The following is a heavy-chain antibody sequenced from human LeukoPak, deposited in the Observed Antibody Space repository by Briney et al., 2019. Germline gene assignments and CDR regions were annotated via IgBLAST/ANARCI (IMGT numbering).Heavy chain of an antibody. Sequence: GGSLRLSCAASGFTFSSYGMHWVRQAPGKGLEWVAFIRYDGSNKYYADSVKGRFTISRDNSKNTLYLQMNSLRAEDTAVYYCAKDGDFWSGYYPEGVDHWGQGTLVTVSS. CDR3: AKDGDFWSGYYPEGVDH. V-gene: IGHV3-30*02. D-gene: IGHD3-3*01. J-gene: IGHJ4*02. CDR2: IRYDGSNK. CDR1: GFTFSSYG.